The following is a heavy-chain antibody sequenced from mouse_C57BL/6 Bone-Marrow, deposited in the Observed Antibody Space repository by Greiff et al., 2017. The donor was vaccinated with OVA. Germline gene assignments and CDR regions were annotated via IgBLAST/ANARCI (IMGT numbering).Heavy chain of an antibody. J-gene: IGHJ2*01. D-gene: IGHD4-1*01. CDR3: ARRGDWDRDYFDY. V-gene: IGHV1-50*01. Sequence: QVQLQQSGAELVKPGASVKLSCKASGYTFTSYWMQWVKQRPGQGLEWIGEIDPSDSYTNYNQKFKGKATLTVDTSSSTAYMQLSSLTSEDSAVYYCARRGDWDRDYFDYWGQGTTLTVSS. CDR1: GYTFTSYW. CDR2: IDPSDSYT.